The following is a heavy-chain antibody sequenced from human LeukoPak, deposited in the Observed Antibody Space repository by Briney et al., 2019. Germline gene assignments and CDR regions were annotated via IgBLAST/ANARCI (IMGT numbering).Heavy chain of an antibody. CDR3: AKAGFRCSSTSCYKYFQH. CDR1: GFTFSSYG. V-gene: IGHV3-30*18. CDR2: ISYDGSNK. J-gene: IGHJ1*01. Sequence: PGRSLRLSCAASGFTFSSYGMHWVRQAPGKGLEWVAVISYDGSNKYYADSVKGRFTISRDNSKNTLYLQMNSLRAEDTAVYYCAKAGFRCSSTSCYKYFQHWCQGTLVTVSS. D-gene: IGHD2-2*02.